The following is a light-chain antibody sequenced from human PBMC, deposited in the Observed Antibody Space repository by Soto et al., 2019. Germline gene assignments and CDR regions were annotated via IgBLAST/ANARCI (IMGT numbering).Light chain of an antibody. CDR2: AAS. CDR1: QGISSY. V-gene: IGKV1-9*01. CDR3: QYLNGLRLP. Sequence: LSVSHYTISASVGDRVTITCRASQGISSYSDWYQRKPGKAPKLLIYAASTLQSGVPSRISGSACRTEFTLTICSLQPDDVATYCCQYLNGLRLPFGQGTRLEIK. J-gene: IGKJ5*01.